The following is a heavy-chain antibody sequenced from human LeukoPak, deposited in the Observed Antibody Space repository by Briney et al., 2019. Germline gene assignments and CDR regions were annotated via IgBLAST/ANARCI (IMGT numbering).Heavy chain of an antibody. CDR2: IKQDGNEK. CDR1: GFSFRTYW. CDR3: ARGDYQLPGDH. D-gene: IGHD2-2*01. Sequence: GGSLRLSCAASGFSFRTYWMSWVRQAPGKGLEWVANIKQDGNEKYYVDSVKGRFTISRDNAKNSLYLQMNSLRAGDTAVYYCARGDYQLPGDHWGQGTLVTVSS. V-gene: IGHV3-7*03. J-gene: IGHJ4*02.